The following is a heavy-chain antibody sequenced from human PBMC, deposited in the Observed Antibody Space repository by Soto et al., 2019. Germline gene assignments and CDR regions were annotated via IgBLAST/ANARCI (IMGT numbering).Heavy chain of an antibody. D-gene: IGHD5-12*01. J-gene: IGHJ4*02. V-gene: IGHV4-4*07. CDR2: IYTSGST. CDR3: ARASRGGGYVNFDT. Sequence: QVQLQESGPGLVKPSETLSLTRTVSGGSISSYYWSWIRQPAGKGLEWIGRIYTSGSTNDNPSLKSRVSMSVDTSKNQFSLKLSSVTAADTAVYYCARASRGGGYVNFDTWGQGTLVTVSS. CDR1: GGSISSYY.